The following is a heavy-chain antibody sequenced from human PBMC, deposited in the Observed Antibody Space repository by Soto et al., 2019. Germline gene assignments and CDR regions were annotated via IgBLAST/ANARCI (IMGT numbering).Heavy chain of an antibody. CDR3: ARVRYSGYDTNFDY. CDR2: TYYRSKWYN. Sequence: SHTLSLTCAISGYSVSSNSAAWNLIRQSPSRGLEWLGRTYYRSKWYNDYAVSVKSRITINPDTSKNQFSLQLNSVTPEDTAVYYCARVRYSGYDTNFDYWGQGTLVTVSS. V-gene: IGHV6-1*01. CDR1: GYSVSSNSAA. D-gene: IGHD5-12*01. J-gene: IGHJ4*02.